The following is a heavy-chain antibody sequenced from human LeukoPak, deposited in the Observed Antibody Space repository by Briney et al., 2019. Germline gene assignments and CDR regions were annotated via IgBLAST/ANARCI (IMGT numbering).Heavy chain of an antibody. Sequence: SETLSLTCTVSGGSISSYYWSWIRQPPGKGLEWIGYIYYSGSTNYNPSLKSRVTISVDTSKNQFSLKLSSVTAADTAVYYCARRGYSSSWTAGGNWFDPWGQGTLVTVSS. CDR2: IYYSGST. CDR3: ARRGYSSSWTAGGNWFDP. D-gene: IGHD6-13*01. J-gene: IGHJ5*02. CDR1: GGSISSYY. V-gene: IGHV4-59*12.